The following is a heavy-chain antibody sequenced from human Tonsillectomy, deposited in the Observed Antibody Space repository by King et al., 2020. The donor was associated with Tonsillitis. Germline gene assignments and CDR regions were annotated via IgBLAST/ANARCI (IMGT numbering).Heavy chain of an antibody. J-gene: IGHJ6*02. D-gene: IGHD3-10*01. V-gene: IGHV3-11*06. CDR1: GFIFSDYY. Sequence: VQLVESGGGLVKPGGSLRLSCAASGFIFSDYYMSWIRQTPGKGLEWIAYISTGGTYTVYADSVKGRFTISRDNAQKSLSLQMNSLRAEDTAVYYCARDRARSYYYYGMDVWGQGTTVSVSS. CDR3: ARDRARSYYYYGMDV. CDR2: ISTGGTYT.